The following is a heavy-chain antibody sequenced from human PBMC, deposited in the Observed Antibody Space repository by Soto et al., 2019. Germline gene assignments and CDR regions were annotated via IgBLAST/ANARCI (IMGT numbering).Heavy chain of an antibody. Sequence: QVQLVQSGAEVKKPGSSVKVSCKASGGTFSSYTISWVRQAPGQGLEWMGRIIPILGIANYAQKFQGRVTXTXXKSTSTAYVELSSLRSEDTAVYYCARARGETTLDYWGQGTLVTVSS. CDR3: ARARGETTLDY. J-gene: IGHJ4*02. CDR1: GGTFSSYT. V-gene: IGHV1-69*02. CDR2: IIPILGIA. D-gene: IGHD4-17*01.